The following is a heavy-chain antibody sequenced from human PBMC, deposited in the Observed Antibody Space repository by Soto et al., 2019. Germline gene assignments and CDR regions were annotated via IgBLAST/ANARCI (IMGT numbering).Heavy chain of an antibody. CDR3: ARGSVYGVFVGEYNWFDP. CDR2: IYYSGST. J-gene: IGHJ5*02. Sequence: PSETLSLTCTVSGGSIISGGYYWSWIRQHPGKGLEWIGYIYYSGSTYYNPSLKSRVTISVDTSKNQFSLKLSSVTAADTAVYYCARGSVYGVFVGEYNWFDPWGQGTLVTVSS. D-gene: IGHD4-17*01. V-gene: IGHV4-31*03. CDR1: GGSIISGGYY.